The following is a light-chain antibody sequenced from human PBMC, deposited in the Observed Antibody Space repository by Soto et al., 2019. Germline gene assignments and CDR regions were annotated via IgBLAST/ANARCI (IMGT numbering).Light chain of an antibody. CDR1: QSIPNSD. J-gene: IGKJ1*01. Sequence: EMVLTQSPGTLSLSPGERATLSCRASQSIPNSDVAWYQQRPGQAPRLLLYGAYNRATGIPDRFSGSGSGTDFTLTISRLEPEDFAMYYCQQYGGSPWTFGQGTKVDIK. V-gene: IGKV3-20*01. CDR3: QQYGGSPWT. CDR2: GAY.